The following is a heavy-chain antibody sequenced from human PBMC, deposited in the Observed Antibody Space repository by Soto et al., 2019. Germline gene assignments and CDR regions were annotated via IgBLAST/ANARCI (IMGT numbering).Heavy chain of an antibody. D-gene: IGHD3-16*01. J-gene: IGHJ4*02. CDR2: IDSSGVNT. V-gene: IGHV3-23*01. CDR1: RYTFKSHG. CDR3: VPWVSAHFDY. Sequence: GGSLRLSCAASRYTFKSHGLSWVRQAPGKGLEWVSTIDSSGVNTHYADSVKGRFTISRDNSRNTLHLQMHDLRADDTALYYCVPWVSAHFDYWGQGTVVTVSS.